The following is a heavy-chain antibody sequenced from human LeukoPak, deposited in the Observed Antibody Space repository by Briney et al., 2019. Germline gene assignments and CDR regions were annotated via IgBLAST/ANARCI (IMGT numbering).Heavy chain of an antibody. J-gene: IGHJ6*03. CDR2: IYYSGST. Sequence: SETLSLTCTVSGGSISSYYWSWIRQPPGKGLEWIGYIYYSGSTNYNPSLKSRATMSVDTSKNQFSLKLSSVTAADTAVYYCARENYDILTGYQGYYYYYYMDVWGKGTTVTVSS. CDR3: ARENYDILTGYQGYYYYYYMDV. V-gene: IGHV4-59*01. D-gene: IGHD3-9*01. CDR1: GGSISSYY.